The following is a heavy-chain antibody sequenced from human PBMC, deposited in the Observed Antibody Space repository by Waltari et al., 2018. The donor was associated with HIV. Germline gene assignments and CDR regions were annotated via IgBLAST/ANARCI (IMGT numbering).Heavy chain of an antibody. J-gene: IGHJ4*02. Sequence: EVQLVQSGGGLVQPGGSLTVACAASGFSFNTYWMSWIRQAPGKGLELVANINGDGSEKYEVDSLEGLFTISRDNAENSVYLQMNSLGAEDTAVYYCARFFLGRPELDFDYWGQGTLVTVSS. CDR2: INGDGSEK. V-gene: IGHV3-7*01. CDR1: GFSFNTYW. CDR3: ARFFLGRPELDFDY. D-gene: IGHD1-7*01.